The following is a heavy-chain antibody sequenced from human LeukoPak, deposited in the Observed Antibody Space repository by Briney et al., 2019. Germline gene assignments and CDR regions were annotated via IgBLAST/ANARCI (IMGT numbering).Heavy chain of an antibody. V-gene: IGHV1-8*01. CDR2: MNPNSGNT. J-gene: IGHJ6*02. CDR3: ARDRNYDSSGYYYSWSRYYYYYGMDV. D-gene: IGHD3-22*01. CDR1: GYTFTSYD. Sequence: GASVKVSCKASGYTFTSYDINWVRQATGQGLEWMGWMNPNSGNTGYAQKFQGRVTMTRNTSISTAYMELSSLRSEDTAVYYCARDRNYDSSGYYYSWSRYYYYYGMDVWGQGTTVTVSS.